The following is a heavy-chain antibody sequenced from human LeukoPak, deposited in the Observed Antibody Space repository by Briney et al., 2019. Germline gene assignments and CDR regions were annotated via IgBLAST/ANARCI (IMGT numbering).Heavy chain of an antibody. CDR3: AREESTSWKTYYFDY. D-gene: IGHD2-2*01. Sequence: SETLSLTCTVSGGSISSGGYYWSWLRQHPGKGLEWIGYIYYSGSTYYNPSLKSRATISVDTSKNQFSLKLSSVTAADTAVYYCAREESTSWKTYYFDYWGQGTLVTVSS. CDR2: IYYSGST. V-gene: IGHV4-31*03. J-gene: IGHJ4*02. CDR1: GGSISSGGYY.